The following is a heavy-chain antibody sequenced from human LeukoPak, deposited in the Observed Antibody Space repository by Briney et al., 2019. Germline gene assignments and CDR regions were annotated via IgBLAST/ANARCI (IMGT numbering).Heavy chain of an antibody. Sequence: ASVKVSCKASGYTFTSYGISWVRQAPGQGLEWMGWISAYNGNTNYAQKLQGRVTMTTDTSTSTAYMELRSLRSDDTAVYYCARGSLYGSGSYVYYYYYMDVWGKGTTVTVSS. D-gene: IGHD3-10*01. J-gene: IGHJ6*03. CDR2: ISAYNGNT. CDR3: ARGSLYGSGSYVYYYYYMDV. V-gene: IGHV1-18*01. CDR1: GYTFTSYG.